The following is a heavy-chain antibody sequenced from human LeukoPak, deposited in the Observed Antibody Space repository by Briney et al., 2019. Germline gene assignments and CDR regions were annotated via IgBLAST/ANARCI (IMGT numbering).Heavy chain of an antibody. Sequence: PGGSLRLSCAASGFTFSSYRMNWVRQAPGKGLEWVSYISSSSTTIYYADSVKGRFTISRDNAKNSLYLQMSSLRAEDTAVYFCARDRGSSWGFYYYYGMDVWGQGTTVTVSS. J-gene: IGHJ6*02. CDR1: GFTFSSYR. CDR3: ARDRGSSWGFYYYYGMDV. V-gene: IGHV3-48*01. CDR2: ISSSSTTI. D-gene: IGHD1-26*01.